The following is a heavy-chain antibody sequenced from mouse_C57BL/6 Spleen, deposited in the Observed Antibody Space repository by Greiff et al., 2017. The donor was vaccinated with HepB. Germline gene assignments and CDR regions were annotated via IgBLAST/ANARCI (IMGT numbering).Heavy chain of an antibody. V-gene: IGHV5-9-1*02. CDR1: GFTFSSYA. CDR2: ISSGGGYT. D-gene: IGHD2-4*01. J-gene: IGHJ3*01. CDR3: TRPTSNYYDYDGGWFAY. Sequence: EVKLMESGAGLVKPGGSLKLSCAASGFTFSSYAMSWVRQTPEKRLEWVAYISSGGGYTYYADNEKGRFTISRDNASNTLYLQMSSLKSEDTALYYCTRPTSNYYDYDGGWFAYWGQGTLVTVSS.